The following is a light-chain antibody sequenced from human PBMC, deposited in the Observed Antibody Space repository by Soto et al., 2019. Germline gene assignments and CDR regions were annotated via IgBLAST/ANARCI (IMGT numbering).Light chain of an antibody. CDR1: QGIRNE. Sequence: IQMTQSPSPLSASVGDRVTITCRASQGIRNELGWYQQKPGKAPKRLIYDASILQGGVPSRFSGSGSGTEFTLTISSLQPDDFATYYCQHYNSYSEAFGQGTKVDIK. V-gene: IGKV1-17*01. CDR2: DAS. J-gene: IGKJ1*01. CDR3: QHYNSYSEA.